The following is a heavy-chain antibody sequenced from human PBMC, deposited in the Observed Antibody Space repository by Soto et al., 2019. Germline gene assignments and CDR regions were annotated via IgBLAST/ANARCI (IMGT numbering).Heavy chain of an antibody. CDR1: GFTFSTYA. J-gene: IGHJ4*02. V-gene: IGHV3-23*01. D-gene: IGHD2-15*01. CDR3: AKSNQGAVGATSFDY. CDR2: ISGSGGRT. Sequence: EVQLLESGGGLEQPGGSLRLSCAASGFTFSTYAMSWVRQAPGKGLEWVSGISGSGGRTYYADSVKGRFTISRDNSKNTLYLQMSSLRAEDTAIYYCAKSNQGAVGATSFDYWGQGALVTVSS.